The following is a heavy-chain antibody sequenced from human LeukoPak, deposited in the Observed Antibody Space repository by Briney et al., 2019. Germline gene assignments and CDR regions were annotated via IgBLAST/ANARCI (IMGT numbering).Heavy chain of an antibody. J-gene: IGHJ3*02. CDR1: GFTFSSYS. Sequence: GGSLRLSCAASGFTFSSYSMNWVRQAPGKGLVWVSRINSDGSSTSYADSVKGRFTISRDNAKNTLYLQMNSLRAEDTAVYYCASNHPTYYYDSSGYGDAFDIWGQGTMVTVSS. CDR3: ASNHPTYYYDSSGYGDAFDI. D-gene: IGHD3-22*01. CDR2: INSDGSST. V-gene: IGHV3-74*01.